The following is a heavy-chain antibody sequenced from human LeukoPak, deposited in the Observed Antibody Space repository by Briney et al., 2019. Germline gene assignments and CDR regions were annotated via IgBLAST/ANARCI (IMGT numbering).Heavy chain of an antibody. CDR1: GYTFTGYY. J-gene: IGHJ4*02. D-gene: IGHD1-26*01. Sequence: ASVKVSCKASGYTFTGYYMHWVRQAPGQGLEWMGWINPNSGGTNYAQKFQGRVTMTRDTSISTAYMELSSLRSEDTAVYYCARELVGAPRGYWGQGTLVTVSS. V-gene: IGHV1-2*02. CDR2: INPNSGGT. CDR3: ARELVGAPRGY.